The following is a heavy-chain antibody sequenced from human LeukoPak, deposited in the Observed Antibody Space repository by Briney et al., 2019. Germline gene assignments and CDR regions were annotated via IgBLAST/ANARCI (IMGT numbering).Heavy chain of an antibody. V-gene: IGHV4-34*01. CDR1: GGSFSGYC. CDR2: INHSGST. CDR3: AREERAVSYYFDY. D-gene: IGHD2-8*01. Sequence: KPSETLSLTCAVYGGSFSGYCWSWIRQPPGKGLEWIGEINHSGSTNYNPSLKSRVTISVDTSKNQFSLKLSSVTAADTAVYYCAREERAVSYYFDYWGQGTLVTVSS. J-gene: IGHJ4*02.